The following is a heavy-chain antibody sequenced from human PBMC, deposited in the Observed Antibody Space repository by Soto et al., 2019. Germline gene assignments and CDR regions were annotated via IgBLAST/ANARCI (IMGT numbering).Heavy chain of an antibody. CDR1: GGTFSSYT. CDR2: IIPILGIA. Sequence: GASVKVSCKASGGTFSSYTISWVRQAPGQGLEWMGRIIPILGIANYAQKFQGRVTITADKSTSTAYMELSSLRSEDTAVYYCAREIRMSITMIPLERIGAFDIWGQGTMVTVSS. J-gene: IGHJ3*02. CDR3: AREIRMSITMIPLERIGAFDI. D-gene: IGHD3-22*01. V-gene: IGHV1-69*04.